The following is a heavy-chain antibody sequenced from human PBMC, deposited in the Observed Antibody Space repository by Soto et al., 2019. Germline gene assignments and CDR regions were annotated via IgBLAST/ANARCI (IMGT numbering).Heavy chain of an antibody. V-gene: IGHV5-10-1*01. CDR1: ADSFSNYW. Sequence: GESLKISCKCYADSFSNYWINWVRQVPVKGLEWMGRIDPSDSYANYSPSFQGHVTISADKSISTVYMQWSSLKASDTAMYYCARASDWLGFYYGLDVWGQGTTVTVSS. CDR3: ARASDWLGFYYGLDV. D-gene: IGHD3-9*01. J-gene: IGHJ6*02. CDR2: IDPSDSYA.